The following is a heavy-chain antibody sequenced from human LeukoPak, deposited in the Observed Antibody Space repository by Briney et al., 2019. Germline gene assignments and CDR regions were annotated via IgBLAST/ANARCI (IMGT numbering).Heavy chain of an antibody. V-gene: IGHV5-51*01. CDR2: IYPGDSDT. CDR3: ARKGYCSSTSCYTDDAFGI. J-gene: IGHJ3*02. Sequence: GESLKISCKGSGYSFTSHWFGWVRQMPGKGLEYMGIIYPGDSDTRYSPSFQGHVTISADTSISTAYLQWSSLRASDTAIYYCARKGYCSSTSCYTDDAFGIWGQGTMVTVSS. CDR1: GYSFTSHW. D-gene: IGHD2-2*01.